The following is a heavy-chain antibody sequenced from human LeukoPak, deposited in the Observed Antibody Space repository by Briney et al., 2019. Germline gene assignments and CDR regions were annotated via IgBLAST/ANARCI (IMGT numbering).Heavy chain of an antibody. CDR1: GFTFSSYA. V-gene: IGHV3-23*01. Sequence: PGGSLRLSCAASGFTFSSYAMSWVRQAPGKGLEWVSGISGSGGSTYYADSVKGRFTISRDDSKNTLYLQMNSLRAEDTAVYYCARGGMVPAAMYYWGQGTLVTVSS. CDR3: ARGGMVPAAMYY. D-gene: IGHD2-2*01. J-gene: IGHJ4*02. CDR2: ISGSGGST.